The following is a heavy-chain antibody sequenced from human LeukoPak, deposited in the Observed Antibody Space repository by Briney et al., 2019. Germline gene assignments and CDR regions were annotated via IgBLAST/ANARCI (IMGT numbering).Heavy chain of an antibody. CDR1: GGTFTSYT. J-gene: IGHJ6*02. D-gene: IGHD2-2*01. CDR2: IVPVIGIT. V-gene: IGHV1-69*10. CDR3: AKADCSSTSCSMGGRYYYGLDV. Sequence: SVKVSSKASGGTFTSYTISWVRQAPGHGLEWMGGIVPVIGITNYAPKFQGRVTITADKSTSTAYMELSSLRSKDTAVYYCAKADCSSTSCSMGGRYYYGLDVWGQGTTVTVSS.